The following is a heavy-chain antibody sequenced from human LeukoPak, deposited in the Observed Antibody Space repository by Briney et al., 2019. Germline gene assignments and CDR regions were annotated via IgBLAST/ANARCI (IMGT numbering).Heavy chain of an antibody. D-gene: IGHD6-19*01. CDR1: GFTFNNYW. J-gene: IGHJ5*02. CDR2: IKQDGSEK. V-gene: IGHV3-7*03. CDR3: ARGRQWLLDP. Sequence: GGSLRLSCAASGFTFNNYWMTWVRQPPGKGLERVANIKQDGSEKGYVDSVKGRFTISRDNAKNSLYLQMNSLRAEDTAVYYCARGRQWLLDPWGQGTLVTVSS.